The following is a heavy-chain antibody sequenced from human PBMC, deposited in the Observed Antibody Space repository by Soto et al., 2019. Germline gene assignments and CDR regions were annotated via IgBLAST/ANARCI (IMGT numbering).Heavy chain of an antibody. CDR3: TRAPLGIIVAPDF. D-gene: IGHD3-22*01. Sequence: ASVKVSCKASGYTFTSYGISWVRQAPGQGLEWVGWISAYNGNTNYAQKLQGRVTMTTDTSTSTAYMELRSLRSDDTAVYYCTRAPLGIIVAPDFWGQGTLVTVSS. V-gene: IGHV1-18*01. J-gene: IGHJ4*02. CDR2: ISAYNGNT. CDR1: GYTFTSYG.